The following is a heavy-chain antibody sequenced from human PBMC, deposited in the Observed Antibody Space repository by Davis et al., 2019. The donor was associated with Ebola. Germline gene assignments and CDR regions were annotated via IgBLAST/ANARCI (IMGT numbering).Heavy chain of an antibody. CDR2: ISAYNGNT. D-gene: IGHD3-10*01. CDR1: GGTFTSYG. V-gene: IGHV1-18*01. CDR3: ARDGAWVTMVRGQRYGMDV. Sequence: AASVKVSCKASGGTFTSYGISWVRQAPGQGLEWMGWISAYNGNTNYAQKLQGRVTITTDTSTSTAYMELRSLRSDDTAVYYCARDGAWVTMVRGQRYGMDVWGQGTRSPSP. J-gene: IGHJ6*02.